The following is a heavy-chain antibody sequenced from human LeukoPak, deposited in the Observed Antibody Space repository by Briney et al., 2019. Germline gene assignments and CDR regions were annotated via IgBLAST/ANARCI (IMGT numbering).Heavy chain of an antibody. D-gene: IGHD3-10*01. Sequence: ASETLSLTCTVSGVSISSTSYYWGWIRQPPGKGLEWIGSIYYSGSTYYNPSLKSRVTISVDTSKNQFSLKLSSVTAADTAVYYCARDFSHTYVYYYGSGSYVVDWGQGTLVTVSS. V-gene: IGHV4-39*07. CDR1: GVSISSTSYY. CDR2: IYYSGST. J-gene: IGHJ4*02. CDR3: ARDFSHTYVYYYGSGSYVVD.